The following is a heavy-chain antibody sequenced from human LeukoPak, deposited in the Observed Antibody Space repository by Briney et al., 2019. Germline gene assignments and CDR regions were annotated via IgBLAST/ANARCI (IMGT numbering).Heavy chain of an antibody. CDR3: ARSYPGLPIYDFWSGYYPHIGNFDY. CDR1: GYTFTGYY. CDR2: INPNSGGT. V-gene: IGHV1-2*02. Sequence: GASVKVSCKAFGYTFTGYYMHWVRQAPGQGLEWMGWINPNSGGTNYAQKFQGRVTMTRDTSISTAYMELSRLRSDDTAVYYCARSYPGLPIYDFWSGYYPHIGNFDYWGQGTLVTVSS. J-gene: IGHJ4*02. D-gene: IGHD3-3*01.